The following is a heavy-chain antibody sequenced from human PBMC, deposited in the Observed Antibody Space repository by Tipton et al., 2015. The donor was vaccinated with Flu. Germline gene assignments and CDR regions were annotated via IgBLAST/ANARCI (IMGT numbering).Heavy chain of an antibody. CDR2: IYYSGGT. J-gene: IGHJ4*02. D-gene: IGHD6-6*01. Sequence: TLSLTCTVSGGSISSSSYYWGWIRQPPGKGLEWIGSIYYSGGTYYNPSLKSRVTISVDTSKNQFSLKLSSVTAADTAVYYCAREGRREQLALDCWGQGTLVTVSS. CDR1: GGSISSSSYY. V-gene: IGHV4-39*07. CDR3: AREGRREQLALDC.